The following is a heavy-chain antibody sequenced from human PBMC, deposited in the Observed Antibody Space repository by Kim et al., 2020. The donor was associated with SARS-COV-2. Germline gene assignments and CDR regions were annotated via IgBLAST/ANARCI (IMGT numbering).Heavy chain of an antibody. D-gene: IGHD3-16*01. CDR1: GFTFDDYG. Sequence: GGSLRLSCAASGFTFDDYGMSWVRQAPGKGLEWVSGINQNSDSTGYADSVKGRFTISRDNAKNSLFLQMNSPRAEDTALYHCVRGYAGGPFDLWGQGTLV. V-gene: IGHV3-20*01. CDR3: VRGYAGGPFDL. J-gene: IGHJ4*02. CDR2: INQNSDST.